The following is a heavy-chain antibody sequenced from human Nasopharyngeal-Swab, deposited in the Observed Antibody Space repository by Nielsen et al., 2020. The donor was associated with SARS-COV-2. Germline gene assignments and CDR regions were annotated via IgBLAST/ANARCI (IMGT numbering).Heavy chain of an antibody. D-gene: IGHD6-13*01. V-gene: IGHV3-53*01. CDR3: ARMDFIASRDY. J-gene: IGHJ4*02. CDR2: IYSRGET. CDR1: GFSASYNY. Sequence: GESLKISCEVSGFSASYNYMSWVRQAPGKGLEWVAVIYSRGETHYTDSARGRFTISRDNSKNMVNLQLNSLRAEDTAVYYCARMDFIASRDYWGQGTLVTVSS.